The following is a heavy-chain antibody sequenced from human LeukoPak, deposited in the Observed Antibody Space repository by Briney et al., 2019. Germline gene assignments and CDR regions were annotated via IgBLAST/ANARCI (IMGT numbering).Heavy chain of an antibody. CDR2: IYYSGST. J-gene: IGHJ4*02. V-gene: IGHV4-59*01. CDR1: GGSISSYY. CDR3: ARLAAARHDYFDY. D-gene: IGHD6-6*01. Sequence: SETLSLTCTVSGGSISSYYWSWIRQPPGKGLEWIGYIYYSGSTNYNPSLKSRVTISVDTSKNQFSLKLSSVTAADTAVYYCARLAAARHDYFDYWGQGTLVTVSS.